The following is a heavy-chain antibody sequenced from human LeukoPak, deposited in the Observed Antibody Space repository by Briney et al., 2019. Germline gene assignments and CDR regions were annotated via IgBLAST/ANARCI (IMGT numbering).Heavy chain of an antibody. CDR1: GGTFSSYA. CDR3: ATDQQWLVTGPLYGMDV. Sequence: ASVKVSCKASGGTFSSYAISWVRQAPGKGLEWMGGFDPEDGETIYAQKFQGRVTMTEDTSTDTAYMELSSLRSEDTAVYYCATDQQWLVTGPLYGMDVWGQGTTVTVSS. CDR2: FDPEDGET. D-gene: IGHD6-19*01. J-gene: IGHJ6*02. V-gene: IGHV1-24*01.